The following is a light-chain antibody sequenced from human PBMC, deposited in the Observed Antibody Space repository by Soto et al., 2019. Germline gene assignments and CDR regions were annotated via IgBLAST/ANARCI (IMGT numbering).Light chain of an antibody. J-gene: IGLJ1*01. V-gene: IGLV2-23*01. CDR3: CSYAGGGIYV. Sequence: QSVLTQPPSASGTPGQRVTISCSGSSSNIGSNTVNWYQQYPGNAPRLMIFEGSKRPSGVSNRFSGAKSGSTASLTISGLQAEDEADFYCCSYAGGGIYVFGTGTKVTVL. CDR2: EGS. CDR1: SSNIGSNT.